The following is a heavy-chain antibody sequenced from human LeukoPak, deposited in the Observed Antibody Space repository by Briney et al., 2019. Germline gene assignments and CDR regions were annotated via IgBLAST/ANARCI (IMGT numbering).Heavy chain of an antibody. V-gene: IGHV1-2*02. D-gene: IGHD3-22*01. CDR2: INPNSGGT. CDR1: GYTFTGYY. J-gene: IGHJ5*02. CDR3: ARGGQRYYDSSGYYSNGFDT. Sequence: ASVKVSCKASGYTFTGYYMHWVRQAPGQRLEWMGLINPNSGGTNYAQKFQGMVTMTRDTSNSTAYMELSRLRSDDTAVYYCARGGQRYYDSSGYYSNGFDTWGQGTLVTVSS.